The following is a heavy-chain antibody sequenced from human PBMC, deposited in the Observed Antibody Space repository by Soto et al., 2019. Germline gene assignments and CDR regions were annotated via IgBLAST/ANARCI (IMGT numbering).Heavy chain of an antibody. CDR3: ARDQGSGWYRYYYYYGMDV. D-gene: IGHD6-19*01. J-gene: IGHJ6*02. V-gene: IGHV3-30-3*01. CDR2: ISYDGSNK. Sequence: SLRLSCAASGFTFSSYAMHWVRQAPGKGLEWVAVISYDGSNKYYADSVKGRFTISRDNSKNTLYLQMNSLRAEDTAVYYCARDQGSGWYRYYYYYGMDVWGQGTTVTVSS. CDR1: GFTFSSYA.